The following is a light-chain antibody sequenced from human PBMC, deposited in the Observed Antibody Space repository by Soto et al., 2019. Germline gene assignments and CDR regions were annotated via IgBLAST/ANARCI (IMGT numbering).Light chain of an antibody. V-gene: IGKV3-15*01. CDR2: GAS. Sequence: EIVMTQSPATLSLSPGQRATLSCRASQSVSSKLAWYQQRPGQAPRLLIYGASTRATGIPARFSGSGSGTGFTLTLSSLKSEDFAVYDCYRYKHWLTWTFGEGTKVDIK. CDR1: QSVSSK. J-gene: IGKJ1*01. CDR3: YRYKHWLTWT.